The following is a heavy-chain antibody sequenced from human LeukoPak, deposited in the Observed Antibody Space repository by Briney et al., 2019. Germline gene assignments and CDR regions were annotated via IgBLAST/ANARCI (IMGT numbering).Heavy chain of an antibody. Sequence: GGSLRLSCAASGFTFSSNWMHWVRQAPGKGLVWVSRINEDGSTTNYADSVEGRSTIFRDNAKNTLYLQMNSLRAEDTAVYYCVRDLGGRSGHWGQGTLVTVSS. CDR2: INEDGSTT. V-gene: IGHV3-74*01. D-gene: IGHD1-26*01. CDR3: VRDLGGRSGH. J-gene: IGHJ4*02. CDR1: GFTFSSNW.